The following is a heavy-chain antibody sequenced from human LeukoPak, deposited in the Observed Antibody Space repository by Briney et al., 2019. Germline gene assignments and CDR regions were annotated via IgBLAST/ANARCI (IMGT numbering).Heavy chain of an antibody. CDR3: ARTVVTPILFDY. CDR1: GGSISSHY. V-gene: IGHV4-59*11. J-gene: IGHJ4*02. Sequence: QASETLSLTCTVSGGSISSHYWSWIRQPPGKGLEWIGYIYSSGSTNYNPSLKSRVAISFDTPTKQFSLKLTSVTSADTAVYYCARTVVTPILFDYWGQGTLVTVSS. CDR2: IYSSGST. D-gene: IGHD4-23*01.